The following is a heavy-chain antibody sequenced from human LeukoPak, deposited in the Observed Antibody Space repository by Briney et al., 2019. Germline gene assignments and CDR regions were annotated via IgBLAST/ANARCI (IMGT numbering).Heavy chain of an antibody. J-gene: IGHJ4*02. Sequence: PSEILSLTCTVSGGSISSYYWSWIRQPPGKGLEWIGYIYYSGSTNYNPSLKSRVTISVDTSKNQFSLKLSSVTAADTAVYYCARDSSYCGGDCYSFDYWGQGTLVTVSS. CDR2: IYYSGST. CDR1: GGSISSYY. V-gene: IGHV4-59*01. D-gene: IGHD2-21*02. CDR3: ARDSSYCGGDCYSFDY.